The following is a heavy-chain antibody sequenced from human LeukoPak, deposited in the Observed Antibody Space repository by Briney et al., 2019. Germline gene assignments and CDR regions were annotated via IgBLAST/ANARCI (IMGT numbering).Heavy chain of an antibody. V-gene: IGHV3-30-3*01. CDR1: GFTFSSYA. Sequence: PGRSLRLSCAASGFTFSSYAMHWVRQAPGRGLEWVAVISYDGSNKYYADSVKGRFTISRDNSKNTLYLQMNSLRAEDTAVYYCARPSGSYFFFMYYWGQGTLVTVSS. D-gene: IGHD1-26*01. J-gene: IGHJ4*02. CDR2: ISYDGSNK. CDR3: ARPSGSYFFFMYY.